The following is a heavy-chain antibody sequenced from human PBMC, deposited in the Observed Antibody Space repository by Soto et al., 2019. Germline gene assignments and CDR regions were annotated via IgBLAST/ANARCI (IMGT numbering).Heavy chain of an antibody. Sequence: SETLSLTCAVYGGSFSGYYWNWIRQPPGKGLEWIGEINHSGSTNYNPSLKSRVTISVDTSKNQFSLKLSSVTAADTAVYYCASEAGTPYYYYGMDVWGQGTTVTVSS. V-gene: IGHV4-34*01. CDR2: INHSGST. CDR1: GGSFSGYY. CDR3: ASEAGTPYYYYGMDV. D-gene: IGHD6-19*01. J-gene: IGHJ6*02.